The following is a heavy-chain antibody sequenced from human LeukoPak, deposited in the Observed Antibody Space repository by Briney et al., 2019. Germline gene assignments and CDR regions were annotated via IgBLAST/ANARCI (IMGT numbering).Heavy chain of an antibody. CDR1: GASISSGCYF. D-gene: IGHD2-15*01. CDR2: MHNSENA. J-gene: IGHJ4*02. CDR3: ARERGRLLDY. V-gene: IGHV4-31*03. Sequence: PSESLSLTRTVSGASISSGCYFGGWIRQPPGRGLEWIGYMHNSENADYNPSLKSRVSISVDTSKNQISLKVNSVTAADTAVYYCARERGRLLDYWGQGTLVTVSS.